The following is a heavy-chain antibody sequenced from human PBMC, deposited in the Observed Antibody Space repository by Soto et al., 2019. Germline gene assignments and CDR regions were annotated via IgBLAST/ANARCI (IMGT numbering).Heavy chain of an antibody. CDR2: VYYSGTT. CDR3: ARTTAVPNTLRSRYFFDY. D-gene: IGHD4-17*01. V-gene: IGHV4-61*01. J-gene: IGHJ4*02. CDR1: GGSVSNKTYY. Sequence: SETLSLTCSVSGGSVSNKTYYWIWIRHPPGKRLEWIGYVYYSGTTNYNPSLKSRVTISVDLSKNQFSLRLSSVTTADTALYYCARTTAVPNTLRSRYFFDYWGQGTLVTVSS.